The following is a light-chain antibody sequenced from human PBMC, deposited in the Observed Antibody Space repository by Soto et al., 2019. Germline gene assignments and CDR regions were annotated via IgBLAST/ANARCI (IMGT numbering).Light chain of an antibody. CDR2: GAS. CDR1: QSVSSN. V-gene: IGKV3-15*01. Sequence: EIVMTQSPATLSVSPGERATLSCRASQSVSSNLAWYQQKPGQAPRRLIYGASTRATGIPARFSGSGSGTEFTLTISSLQYEDVAVYYCQQYNNWPQTFGQGTKVEI. J-gene: IGKJ1*01. CDR3: QQYNNWPQT.